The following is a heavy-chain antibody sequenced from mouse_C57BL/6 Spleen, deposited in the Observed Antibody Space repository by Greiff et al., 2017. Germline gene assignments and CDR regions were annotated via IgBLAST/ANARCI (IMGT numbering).Heavy chain of an antibody. Sequence: EVQLVESGGGLVKPGGSLKLSCAASGFTFSSYAMSWVRQTPEKRLEWVATISDGGSYTYYPDNVKGRFTISRDNAKNNLYLQMSHLKSEDTAMYYCARDHYYGSIPAMDYWGQGTSVTVSS. V-gene: IGHV5-4*01. CDR1: GFTFSSYA. CDR2: ISDGGSYT. D-gene: IGHD1-1*01. CDR3: ARDHYYGSIPAMDY. J-gene: IGHJ4*01.